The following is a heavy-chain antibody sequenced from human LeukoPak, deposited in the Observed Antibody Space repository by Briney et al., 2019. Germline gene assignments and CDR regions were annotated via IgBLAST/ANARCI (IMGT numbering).Heavy chain of an antibody. J-gene: IGHJ3*02. CDR1: GYTFTSYG. D-gene: IGHD6-19*01. V-gene: IGHV1-18*01. CDR2: ISAYNGNT. Sequence: ASVKVSCKASGYTFTSYGINWVRQAPGQGLEWMGWISAYNGNTNYAQKLQGRVTMTTDTSTSTAYMELRSLRSDDTAVYYCARDLGQRGYSSGWSAFDIWGQGTMVTVSS. CDR3: ARDLGQRGYSSGWSAFDI.